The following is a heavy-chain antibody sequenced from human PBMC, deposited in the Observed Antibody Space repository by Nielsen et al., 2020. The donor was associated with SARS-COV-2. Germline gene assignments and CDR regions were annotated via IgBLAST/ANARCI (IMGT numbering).Heavy chain of an antibody. D-gene: IGHD6-6*01. CDR2: IKQDGSEK. V-gene: IGHV3-7*05. CDR3: ARDHISPEYSSSDYYYMDV. CDR1: GFTFSSYW. Sequence: GESLKISCAVSGFTFSSYWMSWVRQAPGKGLEWVANIKQDGSEKYYVDSVKGRFTISRDNAKNSLYLQMNSLRAEDTAVYYCARDHISPEYSSSDYYYMDVWGKGTTVTVSS. J-gene: IGHJ6*03.